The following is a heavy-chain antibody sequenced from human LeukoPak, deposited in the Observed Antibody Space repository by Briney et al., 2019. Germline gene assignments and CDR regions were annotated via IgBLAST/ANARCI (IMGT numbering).Heavy chain of an antibody. CDR1: GFTFSDYY. CDR3: ASGVRYFDWLSGDY. CDR2: ISSSGSTI. V-gene: IGHV3-11*04. J-gene: IGHJ4*02. Sequence: GGSLRLSCAASGFTFSDYYMSWIRQAPGKGLEGVSYISSSGSTIYYADSAKGRFTIYRNNAKNSLYLKMNSLRAEDTAVYYCASGVRYFDWLSGDYWGQGTLVTVSS. D-gene: IGHD3-9*01.